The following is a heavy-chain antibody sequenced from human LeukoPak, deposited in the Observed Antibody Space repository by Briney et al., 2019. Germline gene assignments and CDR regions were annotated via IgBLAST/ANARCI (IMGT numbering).Heavy chain of an antibody. D-gene: IGHD1-26*01. CDR2: IYYSGST. Sequence: SETLSLTCTVSGYSISSDYYWGWIRQPPGKGLEWIGSIYYSGSTYYNPSLKSRVTISVDTSKNQFSLKLSSVTAADTAVYYCARGAVGAENFDYWGQGTLVTVSS. J-gene: IGHJ4*02. CDR1: GYSISSDYY. V-gene: IGHV4-38-2*02. CDR3: ARGAVGAENFDY.